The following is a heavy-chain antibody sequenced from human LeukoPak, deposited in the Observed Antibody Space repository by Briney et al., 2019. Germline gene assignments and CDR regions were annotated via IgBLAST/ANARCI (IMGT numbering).Heavy chain of an antibody. V-gene: IGHV4-61*02. D-gene: IGHD2-2*01. CDR2: IYTSGST. CDR1: GGSISSGSYY. CDR3: ARASTSWNWFDP. Sequence: SQTLSLTCTVSGGSISSGSYYWSWIRQPAGKGLEWIGRIYTSGSTNHNPSLKSRVTISVDTSKNQFSLKLSSVTAADTAVYYCARASTSWNWFDPWGQGTLVTVSS. J-gene: IGHJ5*02.